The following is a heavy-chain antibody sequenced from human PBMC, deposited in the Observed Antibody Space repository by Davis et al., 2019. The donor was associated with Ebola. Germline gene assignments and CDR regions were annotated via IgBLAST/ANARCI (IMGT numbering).Heavy chain of an antibody. CDR3: AHKAYGSLANWFGP. J-gene: IGHJ5*02. CDR2: IYWDDDK. D-gene: IGHD4-17*01. V-gene: IGHV2-5*02. CDR1: GGSITSDY. Sequence: TLSLTCTVSGGSITSDYWGWIRQPPGKGLEWLAIIYWDDDKRYSPSLRSRLTISKDTSKNQVVLTMTNMDPLDTATYYCAHKAYGSLANWFGPWGQGTLVTVSS.